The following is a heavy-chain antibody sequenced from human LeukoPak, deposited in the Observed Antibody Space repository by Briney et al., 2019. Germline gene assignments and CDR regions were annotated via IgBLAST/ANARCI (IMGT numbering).Heavy chain of an antibody. CDR3: ARGATYAYYQDY. CDR1: GFTFSSYS. CDR2: ISSSSSYI. Sequence: GGSLRLSCAASGFTFSSYSMNWVRQAPGKGLEWVSSISSSSSYIYYADSVKGRFTISRDNAKNTLYLQMNSLRAEDTAVYYCARGATYAYYQDYWGQGTLVTVSS. J-gene: IGHJ4*02. D-gene: IGHD1-26*01. V-gene: IGHV3-21*01.